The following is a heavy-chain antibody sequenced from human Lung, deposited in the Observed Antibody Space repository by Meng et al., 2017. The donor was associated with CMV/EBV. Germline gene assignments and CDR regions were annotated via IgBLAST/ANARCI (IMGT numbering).Heavy chain of an antibody. V-gene: IGHV2-5*01. CDR2: IYWNDDK. Sequence: SGXXLVXPTQTLTLTCTFSGFSLTTSELGVAWFRQPPGKALEWLALIYWNDDKRYTPSLKSRLHLTKDTYKNQVVLTVTNMDSVDAATYYCEKRDNYGWDDCQSXGQGXLVTVSS. CDR3: EKRDNYGWDDCQS. J-gene: IGHJ4*01. D-gene: IGHD3-10*01. CDR1: GFSLTTSELG.